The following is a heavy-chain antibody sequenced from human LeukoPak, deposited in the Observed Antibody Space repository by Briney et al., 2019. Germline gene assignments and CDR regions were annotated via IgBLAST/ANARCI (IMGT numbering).Heavy chain of an antibody. J-gene: IGHJ4*02. V-gene: IGHV3-30*02. CDR3: AKDHSGSYYEYYFDY. Sequence: GGSLRLSCAASGFTFSSYGMHWVRQAPGKGLEWVAFIQYDGSNKYYADSVKGRFTISRDNSKNTLYLQMNSLRAEDTAVYYCAKDHSGSYYEYYFDYWGQGTLVTVSS. D-gene: IGHD1-26*01. CDR1: GFTFSSYG. CDR2: IQYDGSNK.